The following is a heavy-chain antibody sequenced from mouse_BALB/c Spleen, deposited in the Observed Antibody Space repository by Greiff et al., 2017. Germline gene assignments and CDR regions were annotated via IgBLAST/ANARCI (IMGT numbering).Heavy chain of an antibody. CDR2: ISSGGST. V-gene: IGHV5-6-5*01. D-gene: IGHD2-10*02. J-gene: IGHJ4*01. Sequence: EVKLVESGGGLVKPGGSLKLSCAASGFTFSSYAMSWVRQTPEKRLEWVASISSGGSTYYPDSVKGRFTISRDNARNILYLQMSSLRSEDTAMYYCARGYGNYFPYAMDYWGQGTSVTVSS. CDR1: GFTFSSYA. CDR3: ARGYGNYFPYAMDY.